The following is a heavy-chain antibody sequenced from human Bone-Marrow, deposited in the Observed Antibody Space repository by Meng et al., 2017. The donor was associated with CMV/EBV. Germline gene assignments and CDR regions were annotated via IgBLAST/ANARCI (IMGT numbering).Heavy chain of an antibody. CDR1: GGSISSSSYY. CDR2: IYYSGST. J-gene: IGHJ3*02. CDR3: ARRAPMTLGPFDI. V-gene: IGHV4-39*01. D-gene: IGHD3-22*01. Sequence: SETLSLTCPVSGGSISSSSYYWGWIRQPPGKGLEWIGSIYYSGSTYYNPSLKSRVTISVDTSKNQFSLKLSSVTAADTAVYYCARRAPMTLGPFDIWGQGTMVTVSS.